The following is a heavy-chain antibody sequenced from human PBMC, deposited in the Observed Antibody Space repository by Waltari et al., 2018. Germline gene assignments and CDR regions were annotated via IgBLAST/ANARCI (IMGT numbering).Heavy chain of an antibody. D-gene: IGHD4-17*01. V-gene: IGHV3-7*01. J-gene: IGHJ4*02. CDR3: ARVDYGDYLFDY. CDR1: CGTFSSYW. CDR2: LTPAGSET. Sequence: EVQLVESGGGVVETGGSLRLSWAGWCGTFSSYWMRGGPPAPGKGLEWVANLTPAGSETYYVASVKGRFTISRANAQNSLYLQMNSLSAEDTAVYYCARVDYGDYLFDYWGQGTLVTVSS.